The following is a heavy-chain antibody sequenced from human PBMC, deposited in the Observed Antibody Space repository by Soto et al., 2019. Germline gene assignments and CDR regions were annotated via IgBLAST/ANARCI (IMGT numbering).Heavy chain of an antibody. CDR1: GRSFSGYY. Sequence: QVQLQQGCAGLLKPSETLSLTCAVYGRSFSGYYWNWIRQPPGKGLEWIGEINHSGSTNYNPSLKSRVTISVDTSKNQFSLKLSSVTAADTAVYYCARGWGRIFDYWGQGTLVTVSS. CDR3: ARGWGRIFDY. V-gene: IGHV4-34*01. D-gene: IGHD7-27*01. CDR2: INHSGST. J-gene: IGHJ4*02.